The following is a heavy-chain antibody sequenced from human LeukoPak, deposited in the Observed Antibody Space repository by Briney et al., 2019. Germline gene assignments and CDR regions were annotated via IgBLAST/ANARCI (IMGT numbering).Heavy chain of an antibody. CDR3: AKRGVVIRVFLVGFHKEAYYFDS. CDR2: LSGTVGGT. J-gene: IGHJ4*02. Sequence: PGGSLRLSCAVSGITLINYGMSWVRHAPGKGLEWVGGLSGTVGGTNYADSVQGRFTISRHNPKNTLYLQMNSLRAEDTAVYFCAKRGVVIRVFLVGFHKEAYYFDSWGQGALVTVSS. V-gene: IGHV3-23*01. CDR1: GITLINYG. D-gene: IGHD3-10*01.